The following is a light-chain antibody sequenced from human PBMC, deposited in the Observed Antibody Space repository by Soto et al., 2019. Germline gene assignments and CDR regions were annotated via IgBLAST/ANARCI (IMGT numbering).Light chain of an antibody. V-gene: IGKV3-15*01. CDR1: QSVDTN. CDR2: GAS. J-gene: IGKJ2*01. CDR3: QQYYNWPPYT. Sequence: EIVLTQSPATLSLSPGERATLSCRASQSVDTNVAWYQQKPGQAPRLLVHGASMRAAGVPARFTGSGSGTDFTLTISGLQSDDFAVYYCQQYYNWPPYTFGQGTKLQIE.